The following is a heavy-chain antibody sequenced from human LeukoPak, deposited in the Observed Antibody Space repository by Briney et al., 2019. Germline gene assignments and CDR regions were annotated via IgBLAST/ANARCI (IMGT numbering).Heavy chain of an antibody. CDR3: AKGSGSSSGYFYYFDY. Sequence: GGSLRLSCAASGFTFSDYGLNWVRQAPGKGLEWVSSISFSSGYIYYADSVKGRFTISRDNSKNTLYLQMNSLRAEDTAVYYCAKGSGSSSGYFYYFDYWGQGTLVTVSS. J-gene: IGHJ4*02. CDR2: ISFSSGYI. D-gene: IGHD3-22*01. CDR1: GFTFSDYG. V-gene: IGHV3-21*04.